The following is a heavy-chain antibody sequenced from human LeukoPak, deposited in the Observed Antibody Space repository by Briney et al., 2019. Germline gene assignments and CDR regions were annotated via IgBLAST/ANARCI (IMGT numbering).Heavy chain of an antibody. CDR2: INHSGGT. CDR3: ARHSYDYVWGSYRHSGTSGYFDY. J-gene: IGHJ4*02. CDR1: GGSFSGYC. V-gene: IGHV4-34*01. D-gene: IGHD3-16*02. Sequence: SETMSLTCAIYGGSFSGYCWSWIRQPPGKGLEWIGEINHSGGTNYNPSLKSRVTISVDTSKNQFSLTLSSVTAADTAVYYCARHSYDYVWGSYRHSGTSGYFDYWGQGTLVTVSS.